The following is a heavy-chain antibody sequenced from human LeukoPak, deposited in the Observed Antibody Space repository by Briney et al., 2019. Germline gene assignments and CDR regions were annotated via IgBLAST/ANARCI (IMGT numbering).Heavy chain of an antibody. CDR2: INPNSGGT. CDR3: ASPGRSGGLDY. CDR1: GYTFTGNY. Sequence: ASVKVSCKASGYTFTGNYMHWVRQPPAQGLEGMGWINPNSGGTNYAQKLQGRVTMTRDTSISTAYMELSRLRSDDTAVYYCASPGRSGGLDYWGQGTLVTVSS. J-gene: IGHJ4*02. D-gene: IGHD3-10*01. V-gene: IGHV1-2*02.